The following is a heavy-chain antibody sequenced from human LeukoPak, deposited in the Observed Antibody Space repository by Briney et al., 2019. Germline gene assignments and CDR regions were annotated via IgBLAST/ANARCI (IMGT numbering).Heavy chain of an antibody. CDR2: IYYSVSA. CDR3: ARGSYYGFSGDS. D-gene: IGHD3-10*01. V-gene: IGHV4-31*03. Sequence: SQTLSLTCSVSGGAIGSDGYYWNWIRQHPGKGLEWIGYIYYSVSASYNPSLKSRVTISVDTSKNQFSLRLSSVTAADTAVYYCARGSYYGFSGDSWGQGSLVTVSS. CDR1: GGAIGSDGYY. J-gene: IGHJ4*02.